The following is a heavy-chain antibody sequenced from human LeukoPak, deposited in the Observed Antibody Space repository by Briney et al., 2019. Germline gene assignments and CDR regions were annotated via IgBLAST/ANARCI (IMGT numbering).Heavy chain of an antibody. Sequence: PSETLSLTCTVSGGSISSYYWSWIRQPPGKGLEWIGYIYYSGSTNYNPPLKSRVTISVDTSKNQFSLKLSSVTAADTAVYYCARNVLLWFGELIDWGQGTLVTVSS. J-gene: IGHJ4*02. CDR2: IYYSGST. CDR3: ARNVLLWFGELID. CDR1: GGSISSYY. V-gene: IGHV4-59*01. D-gene: IGHD3-10*01.